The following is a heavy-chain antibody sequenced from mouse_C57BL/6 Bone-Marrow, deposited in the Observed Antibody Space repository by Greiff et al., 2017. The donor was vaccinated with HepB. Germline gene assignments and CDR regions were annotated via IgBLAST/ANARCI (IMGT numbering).Heavy chain of an antibody. V-gene: IGHV1-26*01. CDR3: APYYGFDY. Sequence: EVKLQQSGPELVKPGASVKISCKASGYTFTDYYMNWVKQSHGKSLEWIGDINPNNGGTSYNQKFKGKATLTVDKSSSTAYMELRSLTSEDSAVYYCAPYYGFDYWGQGTTLTVSS. J-gene: IGHJ2*01. CDR1: GYTFTDYY. CDR2: INPNNGGT. D-gene: IGHD2-10*01.